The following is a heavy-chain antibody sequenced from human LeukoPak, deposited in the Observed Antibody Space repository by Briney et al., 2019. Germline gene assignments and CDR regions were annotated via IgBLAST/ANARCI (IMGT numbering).Heavy chain of an antibody. D-gene: IGHD3-22*01. Sequence: GESLKISCKGSGYSFTSYWIGWVRQMPGKGLEWMGIIYPGDSDTRYSPSFQGQVTISADKSISTAYLQWSSLKASDTAMYYCARQGPPPNYYDSSGYYSGEDYWGQGTLVTASS. CDR2: IYPGDSDT. CDR3: ARQGPPPNYYDSSGYYSGEDY. J-gene: IGHJ4*02. CDR1: GYSFTSYW. V-gene: IGHV5-51*01.